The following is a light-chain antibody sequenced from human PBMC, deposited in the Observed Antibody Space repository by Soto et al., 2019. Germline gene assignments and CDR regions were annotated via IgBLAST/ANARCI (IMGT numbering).Light chain of an antibody. CDR3: QQFNAYPLT. V-gene: IGKV1-9*01. CDR1: QGISDY. Sequence: DIPLTQSPSFLSASVGDRVTISCRASQGISDYLAWYQQKPGKAPKLLIYGASTLQSGVPSRFSGRASGTEFTLAISSLQPEDYATYFCQQFNAYPLTFGGGTKLEIK. CDR2: GAS. J-gene: IGKJ4*01.